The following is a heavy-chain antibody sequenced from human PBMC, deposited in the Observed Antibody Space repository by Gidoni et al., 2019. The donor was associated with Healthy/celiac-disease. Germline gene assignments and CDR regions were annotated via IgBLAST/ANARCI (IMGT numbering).Heavy chain of an antibody. D-gene: IGHD3-9*01. Sequence: QVQRVGSGGGVVQPGRSLRPSCAASGFTFSSYGMPWVRQAPGTGLGWVAVISYDASTKSYADPVKVRFTISRDNSTNPLYLQMNCLTAEDTAVYYCAKERSYVILTGLDYCGQVILVTFSS. CDR1: GFTFSSYG. CDR2: ISYDASTK. CDR3: AKERSYVILTGLDY. V-gene: IGHV3-30*18. J-gene: IGHJ4*02.